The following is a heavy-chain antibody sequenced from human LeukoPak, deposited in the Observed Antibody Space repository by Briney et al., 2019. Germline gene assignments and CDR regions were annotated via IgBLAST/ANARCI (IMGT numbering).Heavy chain of an antibody. CDR1: GFTFSSYA. D-gene: IGHD3-10*01. J-gene: IGHJ4*02. CDR3: ARDRIYPALYFDY. Sequence: GGSLRLSCAASGFTFSSYAMSWVRQAPGKGLEWVSSISSSSSYIYYADSVKGRFTISRDNAKNSLYLQMNSLRAEDTAVYYCARDRIYPALYFDYWGQGTLVTVSS. V-gene: IGHV3-21*01. CDR2: ISSSSSYI.